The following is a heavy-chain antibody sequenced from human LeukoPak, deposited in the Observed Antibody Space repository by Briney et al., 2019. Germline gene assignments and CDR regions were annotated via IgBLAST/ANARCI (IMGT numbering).Heavy chain of an antibody. D-gene: IGHD3-10*01. V-gene: IGHV3-48*02. Sequence: TGGSLRLSCVASGFTFSNYNMKWVRQAPGKGLEWISYISSTSGTKYYADSVRGRFTISRDNAENSLSLQMNSLRDEDTAMYYCARDYYGSGSYPDYWGQGTLVTVSS. CDR2: ISSTSGTK. J-gene: IGHJ4*02. CDR1: GFTFSNYN. CDR3: ARDYYGSGSYPDY.